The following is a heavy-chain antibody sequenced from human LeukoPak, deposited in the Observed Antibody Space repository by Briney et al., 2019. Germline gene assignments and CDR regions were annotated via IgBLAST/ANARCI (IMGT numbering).Heavy chain of an antibody. CDR1: GGSISSGSYY. V-gene: IGHV4-61*02. CDR3: AREGGSGYYPHHFDY. D-gene: IGHD3-22*01. J-gene: IGHJ4*02. CDR2: IYTSGST. Sequence: SETLSLTCTVSGGSISSGSYYWSWIRQPAGRGLEWIGRIYTSGSTNYNPSLKSRVTISVDTSKNQFSLKLSSVPAADTAVYYCAREGGSGYYPHHFDYWGQGTLVTVSS.